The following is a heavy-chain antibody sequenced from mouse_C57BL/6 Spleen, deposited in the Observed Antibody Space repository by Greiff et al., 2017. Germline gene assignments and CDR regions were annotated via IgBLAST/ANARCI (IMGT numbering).Heavy chain of an antibody. CDR1: GYTFTSYW. CDR3: ARSSYYYGSSHAMDY. V-gene: IGHV1-69*01. D-gene: IGHD1-1*01. Sequence: VQLQQPGAELVMPGASVKLSCKASGYTFTSYWMHWVKQRPGQGLEWIGEIDPSDSYTNYNQQFKGKSTLTVDKSSTTAYMQLSSLTSEDSAVYYCARSSYYYGSSHAMDYWGQGTSVTVSS. CDR2: IDPSDSYT. J-gene: IGHJ4*01.